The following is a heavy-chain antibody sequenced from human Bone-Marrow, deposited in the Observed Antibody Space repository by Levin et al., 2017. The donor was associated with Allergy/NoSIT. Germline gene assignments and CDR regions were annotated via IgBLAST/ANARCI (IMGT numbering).Heavy chain of an antibody. D-gene: IGHD3/OR15-3a*01. V-gene: IGHV3-7*01. J-gene: IGHJ4*02. CDR2: IKQDGGKK. CDR3: AREDWGVDY. CDR1: GFTFTKYW. Sequence: PGGSLRLSCEASGFTFTKYWMTWVRQAPGKGLEWVANIKQDGGKKNYVDSVKGRFTISRDNTKKSLYLQMNSLRAEDTAVYYCAREDWGVDYWGQGTLVTVSS.